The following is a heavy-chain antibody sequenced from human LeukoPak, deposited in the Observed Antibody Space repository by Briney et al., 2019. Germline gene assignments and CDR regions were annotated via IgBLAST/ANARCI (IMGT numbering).Heavy chain of an antibody. CDR3: ARSGMVRGVISAGMDV. CDR1: GGSISSGGYS. Sequence: SQPLSLTCAVSGGSISSGGYSWSWIRQPPGKGLEWIGYIYHSGSTYYNPSLKSRVTISVDRSKNQFSLKLSSVTAADTAVYYCARSGMVRGVISAGMDVWGQGTTVTVSS. CDR2: IYHSGST. V-gene: IGHV4-30-2*01. D-gene: IGHD3-10*01. J-gene: IGHJ6*02.